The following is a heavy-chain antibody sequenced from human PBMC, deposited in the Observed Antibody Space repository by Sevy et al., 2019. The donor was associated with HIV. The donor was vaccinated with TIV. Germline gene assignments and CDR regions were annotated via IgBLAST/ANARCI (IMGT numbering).Heavy chain of an antibody. D-gene: IGHD2-8*02. Sequence: GGSLRLSCAASGFTFSNHAMHWVRQAPGKGLEWVAFIRYDGSNEYYADSVKGRFTISRDNSKNTLYLQMNSLRPEDTAMYYCAKDRKVLLVVYAIPFDVFDIWGQGTMVTVSS. CDR1: GFTFSNHA. CDR2: IRYDGSNE. CDR3: AKDRKVLLVVYAIPFDVFDI. J-gene: IGHJ3*02. V-gene: IGHV3-30*02.